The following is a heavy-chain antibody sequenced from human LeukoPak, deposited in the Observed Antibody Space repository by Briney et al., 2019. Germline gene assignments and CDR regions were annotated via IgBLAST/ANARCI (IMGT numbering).Heavy chain of an antibody. J-gene: IGHJ6*02. D-gene: IGHD6-25*01. V-gene: IGHV3-48*02. CDR3: ARDAAATALGMDV. CDR2: ISRSGITK. Sequence: GGSLRLSCVASGFTFTTYSMNWVRQAPGKGLEWISYISRSGITKYHADSVEGRFTISRDNDKKSLYLQMDSLRDNDTAVYYCARDAAATALGMDVWGPGTTVIVSS. CDR1: GFTFTTYS.